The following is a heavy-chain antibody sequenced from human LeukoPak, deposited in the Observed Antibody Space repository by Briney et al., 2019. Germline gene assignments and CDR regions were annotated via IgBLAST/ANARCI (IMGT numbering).Heavy chain of an antibody. Sequence: GGSLRLSCAASGFTFSRHWMHWVRQAPGKGLVCVARIKSDGTYSDYGGSVRGRFTISRDNAKDTLYLQMNSLRVEDTALYYCIRDDGYYGVDYWGQGTVVTVSS. CDR2: IKSDGTYS. CDR3: IRDDGYYGVDY. V-gene: IGHV3-74*01. D-gene: IGHD3-10*01. CDR1: GFTFSRHW. J-gene: IGHJ4*02.